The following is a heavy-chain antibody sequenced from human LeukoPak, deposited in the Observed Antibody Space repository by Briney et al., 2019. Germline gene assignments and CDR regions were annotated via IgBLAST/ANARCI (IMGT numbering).Heavy chain of an antibody. CDR2: IYSSGNT. CDR1: GASISSSNYY. V-gene: IGHV4-39*01. J-gene: IGHJ4*02. D-gene: IGHD5-12*01. CDR3: AKSNGYGLIDY. Sequence: SETLSLTCAVSGASISSSNYYWGWVRQSPGKGLEWIGNIYSSGNTYYNASLKSRVTMYIDTTKNQFSLKLSSVTAADTAMYYCAKSNGYGLIDYWGQGTLVTVSS.